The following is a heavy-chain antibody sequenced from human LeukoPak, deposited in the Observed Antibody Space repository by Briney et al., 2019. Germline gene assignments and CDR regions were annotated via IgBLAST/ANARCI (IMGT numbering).Heavy chain of an antibody. CDR2: IYYSGST. D-gene: IGHD3-22*01. CDR3: AREYSSGYYPD. V-gene: IGHV4-31*03. J-gene: IGHJ4*02. Sequence: SQTLSLTCTVSGGSISSGGYYWSWIRQHPGKGLEWIGYIYYSGSTNYNPSLKSRVTISVDTSKNQFSLKLSSVTAADTAVYCCAREYSSGYYPDWGQGTLVTVSS. CDR1: GGSISSGGYY.